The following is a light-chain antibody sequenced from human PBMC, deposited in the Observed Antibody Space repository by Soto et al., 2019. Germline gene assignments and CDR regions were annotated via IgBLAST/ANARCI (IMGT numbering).Light chain of an antibody. CDR3: QQYGSSPQWT. CDR1: QSVSSSY. V-gene: IGKV3-20*01. J-gene: IGKJ1*01. CDR2: GAS. Sequence: EIVLTQSPGTLSLSPGERATPSCRASQSVSSSYLAWYQQKPGQAPRLLIYGASSRATGIPDRFSGSGSGTDFTLTISRLEPEDFAVYYCQQYGSSPQWTFGQGPKVEIK.